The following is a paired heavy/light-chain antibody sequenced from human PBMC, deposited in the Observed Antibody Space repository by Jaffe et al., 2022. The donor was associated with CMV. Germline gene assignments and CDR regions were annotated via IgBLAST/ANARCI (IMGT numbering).Light chain of an antibody. CDR1: QSISTW. J-gene: IGKJ4*01. CDR2: KAS. CDR3: QQYDSYPLT. V-gene: IGKV1-5*03. Sequence: DIQMTQSPSTLSASVGDRVTITCRASQSISTWLAWYQQKPGKAPNLLIYKASTLESGVPSRFSGSGSGTEFTLTISSLQPDDFATYYCQQYDSYPLTFGGGTKVEIK.
Heavy chain of an antibody. V-gene: IGHV4-31*03. J-gene: IGHJ4*02. CDR1: GGSISSGGYY. D-gene: IGHD6-19*01. Sequence: QVQLQESGPGLVKTSQTLSLTCTVSGGSISSGGYYWSWIRQHPGKGLEWIGYIYYSGSSYYNPSLKSRVTMSVDRSKNELSLRLSSVTAADTAVYYCARAESGGWSKYYLDYWGQGTLVTVSS. CDR2: IYYSGSS. CDR3: ARAESGGWSKYYLDY.